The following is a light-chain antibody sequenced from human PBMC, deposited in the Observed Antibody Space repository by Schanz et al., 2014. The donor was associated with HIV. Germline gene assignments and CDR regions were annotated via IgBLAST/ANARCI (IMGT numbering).Light chain of an antibody. CDR1: SSNLRSNT. V-gene: IGLV1-44*01. CDR2: SNY. Sequence: QSVLTQPPSASGTPGQRVTISCSGGSSNLRSNTVHWYQPPPGTAPQLLLHSNYQRPSGVPDRYSGSKSGTSVSLAITGLQAEDEADYYCLSYDRSLSGPHLGTGTKLTVL. J-gene: IGLJ1*01. CDR3: LSYDRSLSGPH.